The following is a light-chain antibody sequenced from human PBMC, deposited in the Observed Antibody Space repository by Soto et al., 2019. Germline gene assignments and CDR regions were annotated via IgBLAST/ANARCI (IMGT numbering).Light chain of an antibody. V-gene: IGKV1-39*01. CDR3: QQSYSVPYT. CDR2: GAA. Sequence: DIQMTQSPSSLSASVGDRVSISCRTRQNIDRYLNWYQQKPGKAPQLLISGAASLQSGVPSRFSGSGSGTEFTLGISSLQPEDFATYFCQQSYSVPYTFGQVTRLEI. CDR1: QNIDRY. J-gene: IGKJ2*01.